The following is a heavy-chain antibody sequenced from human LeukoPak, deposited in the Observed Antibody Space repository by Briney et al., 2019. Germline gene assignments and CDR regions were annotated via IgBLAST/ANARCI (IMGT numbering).Heavy chain of an antibody. CDR3: ARGRRTPLLWFGDGEFDY. V-gene: IGHV1-2*04. D-gene: IGHD3-10*01. CDR2: INPNSGGT. J-gene: IGHJ4*02. Sequence: ASVKDSCKASGYTFTCYYMHWVRQAPGQGLEWMGWINPNSGGTNYAQKFQGWATMNRDTSISTAYMELSRLRSDDTAVYYCARGRRTPLLWFGDGEFDYWGQGTLVTVSS. CDR1: GYTFTCYY.